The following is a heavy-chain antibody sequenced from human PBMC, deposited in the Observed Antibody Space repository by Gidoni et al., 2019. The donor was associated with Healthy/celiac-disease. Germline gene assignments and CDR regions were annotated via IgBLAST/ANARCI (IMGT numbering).Heavy chain of an antibody. D-gene: IGHD3-22*01. CDR3: ARGYYYDSSGYSLGAFDI. CDR1: GFTFSSSS. Sequence: EVQLVESGGGLVQPGGSLRLSCAASGFTFSSSSMNWVRQAPGKGLEWVSYISSSSSTIYYADSVKGRFTISRDNAKNSLYLQMNSLRDEDTAVYYCARGYYYDSSGYSLGAFDIWGQGTMVTVSS. J-gene: IGHJ3*02. V-gene: IGHV3-48*02. CDR2: ISSSSSTI.